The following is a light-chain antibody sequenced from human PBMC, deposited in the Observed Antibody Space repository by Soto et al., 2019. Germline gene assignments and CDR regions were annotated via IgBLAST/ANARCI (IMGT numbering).Light chain of an antibody. Sequence: QSVLTQPPSVSGAPGQRVTISCTGSSSNIGAGYDVHWYQQLPGTAPKLLIYGNSNRPSGVPDRFSGSKSGTSASLAITGLQAEDEADYSCQSSDSSRSGLYVFGTGTKLTVL. CDR2: GNS. CDR3: QSSDSSRSGLYV. CDR1: SSNIGAGYD. V-gene: IGLV1-40*01. J-gene: IGLJ1*01.